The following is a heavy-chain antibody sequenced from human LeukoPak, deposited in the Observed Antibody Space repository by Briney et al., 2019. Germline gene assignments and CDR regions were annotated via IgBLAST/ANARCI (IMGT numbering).Heavy chain of an antibody. Sequence: ASVKVSCKASGYTFTGYYMHWVRQAPGQGLEWMGWINPNSGGTNYAQKFQGRVTMTRDTSISTAYMGLSRLRSDDTAVYYCARSGVAAAGVVWFDPWGQGTLVTVSS. CDR2: INPNSGGT. V-gene: IGHV1-2*02. D-gene: IGHD6-13*01. CDR1: GYTFTGYY. CDR3: ARSGVAAAGVVWFDP. J-gene: IGHJ5*02.